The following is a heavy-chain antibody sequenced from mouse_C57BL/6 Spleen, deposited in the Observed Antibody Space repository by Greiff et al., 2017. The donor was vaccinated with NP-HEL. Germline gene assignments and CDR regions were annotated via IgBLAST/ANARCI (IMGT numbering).Heavy chain of an antibody. CDR1: GYTFTSYW. V-gene: IGHV1-55*01. CDR3: GGGDYDESLCYFDY. CDR2: IYPGSGST. D-gene: IGHD2-4*01. J-gene: IGHJ2*01. Sequence: QVQLQQPGAELVKPGASVKMSCKASGYTFTSYWITWVKQRPGQGLEWIGDIYPGSGSTNYNEKFKSKATLTVDTSSSTAYMQLSSLTSEDSAVYYCGGGDYDESLCYFDYWGQGTTLTVSS.